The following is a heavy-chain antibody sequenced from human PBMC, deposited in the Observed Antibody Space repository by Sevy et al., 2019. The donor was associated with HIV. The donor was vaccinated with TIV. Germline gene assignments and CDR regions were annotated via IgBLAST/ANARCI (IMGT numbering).Heavy chain of an antibody. D-gene: IGHD3-9*01. V-gene: IGHV2-5*02. J-gene: IGHJ5*02. CDR2: IYWDDDK. Sequence: SGPTLVNPTQTLTLTCTFSGFSLSTSGVGVGWIRQPPGKALEWLALIYWDDDKRYSPSLKSRLTITKDTSKNQVVLTMTKIDPVDTATYYCVHRPENYDILTGYLPNWFDPWGQGTLVTVSS. CDR1: GFSLSTSGVG. CDR3: VHRPENYDILTGYLPNWFDP.